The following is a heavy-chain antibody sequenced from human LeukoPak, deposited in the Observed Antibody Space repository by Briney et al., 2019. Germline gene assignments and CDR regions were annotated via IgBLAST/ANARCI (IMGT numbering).Heavy chain of an antibody. Sequence: PSETLSLTCSVSGDSISHGTYYWSWIRQPAGQGLEWIGRIYTTGVTNYNPSLKTRVTISVDPSLNQFSLNLTSVTAADKAVYYCAREFLASRRNWVDPWGQGTLVTVSS. J-gene: IGHJ5*02. CDR2: IYTTGVT. CDR3: AREFLASRRNWVDP. D-gene: IGHD6-6*01. V-gene: IGHV4-61*02. CDR1: GDSISHGTYY.